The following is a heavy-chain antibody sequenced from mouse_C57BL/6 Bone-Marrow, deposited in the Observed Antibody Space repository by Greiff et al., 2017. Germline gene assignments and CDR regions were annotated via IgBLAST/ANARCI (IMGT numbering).Heavy chain of an antibody. D-gene: IGHD1-1*01. CDR3: ALITTGTDY. CDR1: GYAFSSSW. CDR2: IYPGDGDT. J-gene: IGHJ4*01. Sequence: QVQLQQSGPELVKPGASVKISCKASGYAFSSSWMNWVKQRPGKGLEWIGRIYPGDGDTNYNGKFKGKATLTADKSSSTAYMQLSSLTSEDSAVYFCALITTGTDYWGQGTSVTVSS. V-gene: IGHV1-82*01.